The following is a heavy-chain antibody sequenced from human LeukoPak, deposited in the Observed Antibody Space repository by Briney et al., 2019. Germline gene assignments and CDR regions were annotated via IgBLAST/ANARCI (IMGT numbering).Heavy chain of an antibody. V-gene: IGHV6-1*01. CDR1: GDSVASNNGA. CDR2: TYYRSKWYN. Sequence: SQTLSLTCAISGDSVASNNGAWNWIRQSPSRGLEWLGRTYYRSKWYNDYAMPMKGRISINPDTSKNQFSLQVNSVTPEDTAIYFCARDLGTSGWETFDYWGQGTLVNVS. D-gene: IGHD6-19*01. CDR3: ARDLGTSGWETFDY. J-gene: IGHJ4*02.